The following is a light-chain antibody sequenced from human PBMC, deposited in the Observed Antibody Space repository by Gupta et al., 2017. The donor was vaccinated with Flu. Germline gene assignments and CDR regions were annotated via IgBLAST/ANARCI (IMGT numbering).Light chain of an antibody. CDR2: AAS. Sequence: DIQLTQSPSFLYASVGDRVTITCRASQGISSYLAWYQQKPGKAPNPLIYAASTLQSGVPSRFSGSGSETAFTLTISSLQPEEFASYYCQQLNSYPLFGPGTKVDIK. V-gene: IGKV1-9*01. J-gene: IGKJ3*01. CDR3: QQLNSYPL. CDR1: QGISSY.